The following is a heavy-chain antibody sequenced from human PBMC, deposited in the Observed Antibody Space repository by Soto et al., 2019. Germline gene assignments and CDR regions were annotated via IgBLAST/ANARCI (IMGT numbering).Heavy chain of an antibody. CDR1: GFTLSGYA. J-gene: IGHJ6*02. V-gene: IGHV3-30-3*01. CDR3: ARPYSSSWSVGVDV. D-gene: IGHD6-13*01. CDR2: ISNDGTNK. Sequence: QVQLVESGGGVVQPGRSLRLSCAASGFTLSGYAIHWVRQAPGKGLEWVAVISNDGTNKYYADSVKGRFTISRDNSKNTLNLQMNSLRLEDTAVYYCARPYSSSWSVGVDVWGQGTTVTVSS.